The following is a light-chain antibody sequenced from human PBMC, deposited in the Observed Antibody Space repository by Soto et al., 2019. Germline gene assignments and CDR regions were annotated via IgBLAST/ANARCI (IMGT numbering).Light chain of an antibody. J-gene: IGLJ1*01. Sequence: QSVLTQPPSASGTPGQRVTISCSGSSSNIGSNYVYWYQQLPGTAPKLLIYRNNQRPSGVPDRFSGSKSGTSASLAISGLRSEDESDYYCAAWDDNLSFLYVFGTGTNVNVL. V-gene: IGLV1-47*01. CDR2: RNN. CDR3: AAWDDNLSFLYV. CDR1: SSNIGSNY.